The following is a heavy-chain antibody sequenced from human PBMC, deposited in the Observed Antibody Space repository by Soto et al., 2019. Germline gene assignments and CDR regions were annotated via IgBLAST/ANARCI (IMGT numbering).Heavy chain of an antibody. V-gene: IGHV1-69*13. CDR1: GGTFSSYA. D-gene: IGHD6-13*01. Sequence: GASVKVSCKASGGTFSSYAISWVRQAPGQGLEWMGGIIPIFGTANYAQKFQGRVTITADESTSTAYMELSSLRSEDTAVYYCARDGAYSSSWYPEEWFDPWGQGTLVTVSS. CDR2: IIPIFGTA. CDR3: ARDGAYSSSWYPEEWFDP. J-gene: IGHJ5*02.